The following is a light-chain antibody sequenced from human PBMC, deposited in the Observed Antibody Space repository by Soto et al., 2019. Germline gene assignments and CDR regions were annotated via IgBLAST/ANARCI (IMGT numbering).Light chain of an antibody. Sequence: ETVMTQSPATLSVSPGERATLSCRASQSVSGNLAWYQQKPGQAPRLLIYAASTRATGIPARFSGSGSGTDSTLTISSLQSEDFGIYYCHQYNDWLSFGGGTKVEIK. J-gene: IGKJ4*01. CDR3: HQYNDWLS. CDR2: AAS. V-gene: IGKV3-15*01. CDR1: QSVSGN.